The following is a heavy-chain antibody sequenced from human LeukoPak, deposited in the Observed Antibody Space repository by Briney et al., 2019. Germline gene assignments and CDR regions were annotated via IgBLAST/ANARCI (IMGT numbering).Heavy chain of an antibody. J-gene: IGHJ4*02. CDR1: GGTFSSYA. D-gene: IGHD2-15*01. CDR3: ARVDGSPDY. V-gene: IGHV1-69*04. Sequence: SVKVSCKASGGTFSSYAISWVRQAPGQGLEWMGRIIPILGIANYAQKFQGRVTITRDTSISTVYMELSSLRSEDTAVYFCARVDGSPDYWGQGTLVTVSS. CDR2: IIPILGIA.